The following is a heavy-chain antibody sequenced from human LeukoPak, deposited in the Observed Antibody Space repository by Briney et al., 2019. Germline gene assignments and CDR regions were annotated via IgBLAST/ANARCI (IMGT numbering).Heavy chain of an antibody. CDR2: IYHSGHT. CDR3: ARHPFQYPFDH. V-gene: IGHV4-59*08. Sequence: PSETLSLTCTVSGASVSSDYWSLIRRSPGKGLEWIGYIYHSGHTMSNPSLKSRVSLSLDTSNNQFSLKLSSVTAADTAVYYCARHPFQYPFDHWGQGTVVSVSS. D-gene: IGHD2/OR15-2a*01. J-gene: IGHJ5*02. CDR1: GASVSSDY.